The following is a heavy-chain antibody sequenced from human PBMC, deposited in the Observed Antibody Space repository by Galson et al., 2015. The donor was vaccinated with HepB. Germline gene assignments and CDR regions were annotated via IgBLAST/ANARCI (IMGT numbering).Heavy chain of an antibody. V-gene: IGHV7-4-1*02. CDR1: GYTFTDYV. CDR3: ARSPLRFLDWLPYYDYYYMDV. J-gene: IGHJ6*03. Sequence: SVKVSCKASGYTFTDYVVNWVRQAPGQGLEWMGWMNTNTGKPTYAPGLAGRFVFSLDTSVTTAYRQISSLETDDTAVYYCARSPLRFLDWLPYYDYYYMDVWGEGTTVTVSS. D-gene: IGHD3-3*01. CDR2: MNTNTGKP.